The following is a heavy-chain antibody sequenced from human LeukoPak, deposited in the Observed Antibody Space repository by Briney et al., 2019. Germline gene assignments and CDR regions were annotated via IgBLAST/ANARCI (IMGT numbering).Heavy chain of an antibody. CDR2: VSGGSGST. CDR1: GFTFSSYA. Sequence: GGSLRLSCAASGFTFSSYAMSWVRQAPGKGLAWVSTVSGGSGSTYCADSVKGRFTISRDNSKNTLYLQMNSLRDEDTAVYYCAKHRFESGGYHSTDWGQGTLVTVSS. D-gene: IGHD3-22*01. V-gene: IGHV3-23*01. J-gene: IGHJ4*02. CDR3: AKHRFESGGYHSTD.